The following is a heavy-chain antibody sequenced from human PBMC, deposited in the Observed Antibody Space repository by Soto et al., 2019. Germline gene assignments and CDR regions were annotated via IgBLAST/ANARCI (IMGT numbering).Heavy chain of an antibody. J-gene: IGHJ4*02. V-gene: IGHV4-59*01. CDR2: IYYSGST. CDR3: ARAMKNSFDY. CDR1: GGSINSNY. Sequence: SETLSLTCTVSGGSINSNYWSWIRQPPGKGLEWIGYIYYSGSTNYNPSLKSRVTISVDTSKNQFSLKLSSVTAADTAVYYCARAMKNSFDYWGQGTLVTVSS.